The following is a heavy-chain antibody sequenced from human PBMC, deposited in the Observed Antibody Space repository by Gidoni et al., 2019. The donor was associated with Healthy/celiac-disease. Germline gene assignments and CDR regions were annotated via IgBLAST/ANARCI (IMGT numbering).Heavy chain of an antibody. J-gene: IGHJ3*02. CDR2: IYPGDSDT. CDR1: GYSFTSYW. V-gene: IGHV5-51*03. Sequence: EVPLVQSGAEVKKPGVSLKIYCKCSGYSFTSYWIGWVRQMPGNGLEWMGIIYPGDSDTRYSTSFQGQVTISADKSISTAYLQWSSLKASDTAMYYCARRISGSYYVPYAFDIWGQGTMVTVSS. D-gene: IGHD1-26*01. CDR3: ARRISGSYYVPYAFDI.